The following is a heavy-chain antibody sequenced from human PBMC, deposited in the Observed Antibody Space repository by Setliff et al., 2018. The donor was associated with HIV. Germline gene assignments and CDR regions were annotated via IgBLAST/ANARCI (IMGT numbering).Heavy chain of an antibody. D-gene: IGHD2-15*01. Sequence: GGSLRLSCTTSGFTFGVYAMTWVRQAPGKGLEWVGFIRHKAYGGTAEYDASVKGRFTISRDDSKSITYLQMNGPQTEDTAIYYCTRESGGKIDYWGQGTLVTVSS. CDR1: GFTFGVYA. CDR2: IRHKAYGGTA. V-gene: IGHV3-49*04. J-gene: IGHJ4*02. CDR3: TRESGGKIDY.